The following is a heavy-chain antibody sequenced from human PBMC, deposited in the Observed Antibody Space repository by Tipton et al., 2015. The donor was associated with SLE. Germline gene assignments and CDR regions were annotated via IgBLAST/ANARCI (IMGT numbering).Heavy chain of an antibody. CDR2: IHGEGRTV. Sequence: SLRLSCAASGFTFRDYEMNWVRQAPGKGLEWLSYIHGEGRTVYADFVKGRLTVSRDNTKSSMYLQMNNLRAEDTAVYYCARDGAYCSSTSCPGPFYDYWGQGTLVTVSS. CDR1: GFTFRDYE. D-gene: IGHD2-2*01. CDR3: ARDGAYCSSTSCPGPFYDY. V-gene: IGHV3-48*03. J-gene: IGHJ4*02.